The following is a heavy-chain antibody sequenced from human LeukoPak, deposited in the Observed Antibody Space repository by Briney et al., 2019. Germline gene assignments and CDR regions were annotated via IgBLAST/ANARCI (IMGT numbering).Heavy chain of an antibody. CDR1: GFTFSNFA. J-gene: IGHJ1*01. V-gene: IGHV3-30-3*01. D-gene: IGHD3-22*01. Sequence: GGSLRLSCAASGFTFSNFAMHWLRQAPGKGLEWVAVISYDGSVEYYADAVKGRFTISRDDSKNTLHLQMNSLRAEDTALYFCARDSEGSSGPRGYFQHWGQGTLVTVSS. CDR2: ISYDGSVE. CDR3: ARDSEGSSGPRGYFQH.